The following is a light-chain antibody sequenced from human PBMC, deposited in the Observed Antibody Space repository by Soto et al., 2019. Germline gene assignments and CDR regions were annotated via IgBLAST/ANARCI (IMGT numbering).Light chain of an antibody. CDR1: SSDIGAGYV. Sequence: QSVLTQPPSVSGAPGQRVTISCSGSSSDIGAGYVVHWYQQLPGTAPKLLIYNNNNRPSGVPDRFSGSKSGTSASLAITGLQAEDEADYYCQSFDTSPIASGLFGGGTKLTVL. J-gene: IGLJ2*01. CDR3: QSFDTSPIASGL. CDR2: NNN. V-gene: IGLV1-40*01.